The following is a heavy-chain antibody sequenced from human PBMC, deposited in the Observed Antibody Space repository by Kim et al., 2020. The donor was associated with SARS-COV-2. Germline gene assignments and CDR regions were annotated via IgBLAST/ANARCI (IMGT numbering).Heavy chain of an antibody. Sequence: TNYTPSLKSRVTISVDTSKNQLSLKLSSVTAADTAVYYCARDSSSGGMDVWGQGTTVTVFS. J-gene: IGHJ6*02. D-gene: IGHD6-6*01. V-gene: IGHV4-59*01. CDR2: T. CDR3: ARDSSSGGMDV.